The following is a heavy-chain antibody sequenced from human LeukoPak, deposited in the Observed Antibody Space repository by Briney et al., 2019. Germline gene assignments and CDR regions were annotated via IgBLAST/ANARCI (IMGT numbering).Heavy chain of an antibody. V-gene: IGHV4-4*02. Sequence: SGTLSLTCAVSGVSISSSEWWIWLRQPPGQGLEWIGEIHRDGRTRYNPSLQTRVTMSIDYSKNQISLEVTSVTAADTAIYYCGKTDIYFNPIDYWGPGSLVTVSS. D-gene: IGHD3-9*01. CDR1: GVSISSSEW. CDR2: IHRDGRT. CDR3: GKTDIYFNPIDY. J-gene: IGHJ4*02.